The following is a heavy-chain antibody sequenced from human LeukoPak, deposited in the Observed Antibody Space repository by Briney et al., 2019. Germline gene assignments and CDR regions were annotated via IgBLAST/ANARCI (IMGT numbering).Heavy chain of an antibody. CDR3: TRPFIETPSLGALDY. Sequence: ASVKVSCKASGYTFTDYYMHWVRQAPGQGLEWMGWINPDSGGTNYAQNFQGRVTMTRDTSISTAYMELSRLRSDDTAVYYCTRPFIETPSLGALDYWGQGTLVTVSS. CDR2: INPDSGGT. CDR1: GYTFTDYY. V-gene: IGHV1-2*02. J-gene: IGHJ4*02. D-gene: IGHD4-23*01.